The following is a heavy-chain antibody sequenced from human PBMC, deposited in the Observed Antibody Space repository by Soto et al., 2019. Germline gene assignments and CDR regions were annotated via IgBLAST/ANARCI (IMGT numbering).Heavy chain of an antibody. CDR3: ARRKDSSRYFYGMDV. CDR2: VHHTGTS. D-gene: IGHD6-13*01. V-gene: IGHV4-34*02. CDR1: GESFNDYF. J-gene: IGHJ6*02. Sequence: QVALQQWGAGLLKPSQTLSLTCAVYGESFNDYFWTWIRQSPGGGLEWLAEVHHTGTSYHTPSLKSRLAVAVDTSRNQFSLNLTSLTAADTATYYCARRKDSSRYFYGMDVWGQGTTVVVSS.